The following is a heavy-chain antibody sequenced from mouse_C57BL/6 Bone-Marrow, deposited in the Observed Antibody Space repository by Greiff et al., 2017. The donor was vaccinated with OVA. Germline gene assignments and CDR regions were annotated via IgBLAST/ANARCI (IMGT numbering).Heavy chain of an antibody. V-gene: IGHV10-1*01. D-gene: IGHD2-2*01. J-gene: IGHJ4*01. CDR3: VSIYYGYDEGAMDY. CDR1: GFSFNTYA. Sequence: DVMLVESGGGLVQPKGSLKLSCAASGFSFNTYAMNWVRQAPGKGLEWVARIRSKSNNYATYYADSVKDRFTISRDDSESMLYLQMNNLKTEDTAMYYCVSIYYGYDEGAMDYWGQGTSVTVSS. CDR2: IRSKSNNYAT.